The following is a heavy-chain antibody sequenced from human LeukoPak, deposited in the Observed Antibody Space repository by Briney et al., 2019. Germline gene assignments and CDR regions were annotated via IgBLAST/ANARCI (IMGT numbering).Heavy chain of an antibody. J-gene: IGHJ4*02. CDR3: ANTKNKLYSSSTSCYIGVFDY. CDR2: IRYDGSNK. D-gene: IGHD2-2*02. V-gene: IGHV3-30*02. CDR1: GFTLSSHG. Sequence: PGGSLRLSCAASGFTLSSHGMHCVRQAPGKALEWVAFIRYDGSNKYYTASVKGRFTNPRDNYKNTLYMQMNSLRAEDTAVYYCANTKNKLYSSSTSCYIGVFDYWGQGTLVTVSS.